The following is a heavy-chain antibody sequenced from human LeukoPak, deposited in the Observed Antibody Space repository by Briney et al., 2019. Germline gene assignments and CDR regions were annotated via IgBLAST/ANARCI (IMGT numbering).Heavy chain of an antibody. Sequence: GESLRLSCAASGFTFSSYWMSWVRQAPGKGLEWVANIKQDGSEKYYVDSVKGRFTISRDNAKNSLYLQMNSLRAEDTAVYYCAREYCGGDCYYGYWGQGTLVTVSS. D-gene: IGHD2-21*01. CDR1: GFTFSSYW. J-gene: IGHJ4*02. CDR2: IKQDGSEK. V-gene: IGHV3-7*01. CDR3: AREYCGGDCYYGY.